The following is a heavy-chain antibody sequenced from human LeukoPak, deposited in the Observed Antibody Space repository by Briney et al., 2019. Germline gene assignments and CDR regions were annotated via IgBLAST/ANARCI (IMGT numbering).Heavy chain of an antibody. Sequence: GGSLRLSCAASGFTFSSHSMNWVRQAPGKGLEWVSYISSSSSTIYYADSVKGRFTISRDNAKNSLYLQMNSLRAEDTAVYYCAKSSLAGGYYFDYWGQGTLVTVSS. CDR1: GFTFSSHS. D-gene: IGHD6-6*01. J-gene: IGHJ4*02. CDR2: ISSSSSTI. CDR3: AKSSLAGGYYFDY. V-gene: IGHV3-48*01.